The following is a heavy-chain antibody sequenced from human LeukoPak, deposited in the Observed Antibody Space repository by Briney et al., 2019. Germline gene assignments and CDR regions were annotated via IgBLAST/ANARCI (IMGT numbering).Heavy chain of an antibody. CDR2: ISYDGSNK. CDR3: ARDLMGPGAAAGTLIDY. J-gene: IGHJ4*02. V-gene: IGHV3-30*04. Sequence: GGSLRLSCAASGFTFSSYAVHWVRQAPGKGLEWVAVISYDGSNKYYADSVKGRFTISRDNSKNTLYLQMNSLRAEDTAVYYCARDLMGPGAAAGTLIDYWGQGTLVTVSS. D-gene: IGHD6-13*01. CDR1: GFTFSSYA.